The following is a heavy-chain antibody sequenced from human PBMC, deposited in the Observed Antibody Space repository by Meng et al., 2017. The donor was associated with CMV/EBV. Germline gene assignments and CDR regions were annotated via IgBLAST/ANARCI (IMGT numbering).Heavy chain of an antibody. CDR2: INHSGST. J-gene: IGHJ5*02. CDR1: GGSFSGYY. Sequence: QVQLQRWGAGLLKPSETLSPPWAVYGGSFSGYYWSWIRQPPGKGLEWIGEINHSGSTNYNPSLKSRVTISVDTSKNQFSLKLSSVTAADTAVYYCARGSRRPPRFNWFDPWGQGTLVTVSS. D-gene: IGHD3-3*01. CDR3: ARGSRRPPRFNWFDP. V-gene: IGHV4-34*01.